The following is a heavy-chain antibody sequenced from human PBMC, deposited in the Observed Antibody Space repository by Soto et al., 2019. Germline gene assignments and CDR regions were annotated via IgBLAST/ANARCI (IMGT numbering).Heavy chain of an antibody. J-gene: IGHJ5*02. V-gene: IGHV3-23*01. Sequence: GGSLTLSCAASGFTFSSYAMSWVCQARGKGLEWVSAISGSDGSTYYADSVKGRFTISRDNSKNTLYLQMNSLRAEDTAVYYCAKSLSYNWNDANWFDPWGQGTLVTVSS. D-gene: IGHD1-1*01. CDR2: ISGSDGST. CDR3: AKSLSYNWNDANWFDP. CDR1: GFTFSSYA.